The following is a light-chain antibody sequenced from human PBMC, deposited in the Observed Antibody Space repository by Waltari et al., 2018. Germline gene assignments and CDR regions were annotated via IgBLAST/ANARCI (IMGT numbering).Light chain of an antibody. CDR1: QSVSSY. V-gene: IGKV3-11*01. CDR3: QQRSNWPPEVT. J-gene: IGKJ5*01. Sequence: EIVLTQSPATLSLSPGEIAPLSCRASQSVSSYLAWYQQIPGQAPRLLIFDASKRATGIPARFSGSGSGTDFTLTISYLEPEDSAVYYCQQRSNWPPEVTFGQGTRLEIK. CDR2: DAS.